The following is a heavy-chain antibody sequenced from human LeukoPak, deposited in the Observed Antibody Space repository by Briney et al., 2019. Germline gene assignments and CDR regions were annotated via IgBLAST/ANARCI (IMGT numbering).Heavy chain of an antibody. D-gene: IGHD3-22*01. CDR2: ISGSGGTT. V-gene: IGHV3-23*01. CDR1: GFTFSSYA. CDR3: ARATTMIVVDLDY. J-gene: IGHJ4*02. Sequence: GGSLRLSCAASGFTFSSYAMSWVRQAPGKGLEWVSAISGSGGTTYYADSVKGRFTISRDNAKNSPYLQMNSLRAEDTAVYYCARATTMIVVDLDYWGQGTLVTVSS.